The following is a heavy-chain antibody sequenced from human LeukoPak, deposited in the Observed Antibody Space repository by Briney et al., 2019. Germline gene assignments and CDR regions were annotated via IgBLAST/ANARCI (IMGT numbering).Heavy chain of an antibody. Sequence: GGSLRLSCAGSGFTVSSSYMSWVRQAPGRGLEWVSILYSGGSIFHADSVKGRFTISRDISKNMLHLQMNSLRADDTAVYYCARSSISSYYEDWGQGTLVTVSS. V-gene: IGHV3-66*01. CDR3: ARSSISSYYED. J-gene: IGHJ4*02. CDR2: LYSGGSI. D-gene: IGHD1-26*01. CDR1: GFTVSSSY.